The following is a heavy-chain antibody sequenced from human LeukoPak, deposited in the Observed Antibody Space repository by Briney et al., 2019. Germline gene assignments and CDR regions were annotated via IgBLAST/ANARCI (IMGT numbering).Heavy chain of an antibody. CDR1: GFTFSNYN. D-gene: IGHD1-1*01. J-gene: IGHJ2*01. V-gene: IGHV3-48*02. Sequence: PGGSLRLSCAASGFTFSNYNMNWGRQAPGKGLEWVSYISSSSDTVFYPHSVKGRFTISRDNAKNSLYMQMYSLRDDDTALYYCARDDTGNSGHFDLWGRGTLVTVSS. CDR3: ARDDTGNSGHFDL. CDR2: ISSSSDTV.